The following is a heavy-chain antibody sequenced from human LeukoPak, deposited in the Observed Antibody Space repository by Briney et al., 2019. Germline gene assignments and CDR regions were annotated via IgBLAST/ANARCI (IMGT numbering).Heavy chain of an antibody. J-gene: IGHJ6*02. Sequence: SETLSLTCAVYGGTFSGYYWSWIRQPPGKGLEWIGEINHSGSTNYNPSLKSRVTISVDTSKNQFSLKLSSVTAADTAVYYCARDIVVVVAAIYYYYGMDVWGQGTTVTVSS. CDR2: INHSGST. D-gene: IGHD2-15*01. CDR1: GGTFSGYY. CDR3: ARDIVVVVAAIYYYYGMDV. V-gene: IGHV4-34*01.